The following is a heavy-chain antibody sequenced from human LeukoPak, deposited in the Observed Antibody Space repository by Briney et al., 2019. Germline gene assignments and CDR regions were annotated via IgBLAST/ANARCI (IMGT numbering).Heavy chain of an antibody. CDR3: ARLTPQYCSSTSCFARFDY. CDR2: INHSGST. J-gene: IGHJ4*02. D-gene: IGHD2-2*01. Sequence: PSETLSLTXAVYGGSFSGYYWSWIRQPPGKGLEWIGEINHSGSTNYNPSLKNRVTISVDTSKNQFSLKLSSVTAADTAVYYCARLTPQYCSSTSCFARFDYWGQGTLVTVSS. CDR1: GGSFSGYY. V-gene: IGHV4-34*01.